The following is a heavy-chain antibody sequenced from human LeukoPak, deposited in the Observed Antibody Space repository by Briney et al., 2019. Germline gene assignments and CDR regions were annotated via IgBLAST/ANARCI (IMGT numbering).Heavy chain of an antibody. V-gene: IGHV4-39*07. CDR1: GGSISSSSYY. Sequence: SETLSLTCTVSGGSISSSSYYWGWIRQPPGKGLEWIGSMYYSGSTYYNPSLKSRVTISVDTSKNQFSLKLSSVTAADTAVYYCARRRITMVRGVFKDAFDIWGQGTMVTVSS. D-gene: IGHD3-10*01. J-gene: IGHJ3*02. CDR2: MYYSGST. CDR3: ARRRITMVRGVFKDAFDI.